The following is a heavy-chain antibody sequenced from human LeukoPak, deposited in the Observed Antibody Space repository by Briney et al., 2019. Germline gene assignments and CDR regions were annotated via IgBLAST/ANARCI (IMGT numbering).Heavy chain of an antibody. V-gene: IGHV3-9*01. Sequence: SLRLSCSASAFTFDDYAMHWVRPAPGKGLEWVSGISWNSGSIGYAYSVKGRFTISRDNAKNSLYLQMNSLRAEDTALYYCAKDQHSYYYYMDVWSKGTTVTVSS. CDR1: AFTFDDYA. CDR2: ISWNSGSI. J-gene: IGHJ6*03. CDR3: AKDQHSYYYYMDV.